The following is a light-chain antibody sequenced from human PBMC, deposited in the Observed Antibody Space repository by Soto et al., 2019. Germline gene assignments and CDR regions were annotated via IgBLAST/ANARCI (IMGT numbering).Light chain of an antibody. Sequence: DIQMTQSPSSMSASVGDRVTITCQASQDITSYSNWYQHKPGKAPKLLIYDASILEAGVPPRFSGSGSGTDFTLAISSLQPDDVATYYCQHCDYLPIVGPGTTVDFK. V-gene: IGKV1-33*01. J-gene: IGKJ3*01. CDR2: DAS. CDR3: QHCDYLPI. CDR1: QDITSY.